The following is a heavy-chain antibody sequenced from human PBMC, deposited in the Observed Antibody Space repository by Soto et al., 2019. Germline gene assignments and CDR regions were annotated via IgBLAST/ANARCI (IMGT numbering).Heavy chain of an antibody. V-gene: IGHV4-38-2*02. J-gene: IGHJ5*02. CDR1: GYSISSGYY. CDR2: IYHSGST. Sequence: SETLSLTCTVSGYSISSGYYWGWIRQPPGKGLEWIGSIYHSGSTYYNPSLKSRVTISVDTSKNQFSLKLSSVTAADTAVYYCASFCSSTSCYNWFDPWGQGTRVTVSS. CDR3: ASFCSSTSCYNWFDP. D-gene: IGHD2-2*01.